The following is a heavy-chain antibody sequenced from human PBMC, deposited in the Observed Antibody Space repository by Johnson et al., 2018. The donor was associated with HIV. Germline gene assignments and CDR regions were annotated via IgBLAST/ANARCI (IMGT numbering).Heavy chain of an antibody. V-gene: IGHV3-23*04. CDR2: ISYSGSST. J-gene: IGHJ3*01. D-gene: IGHD3-22*01. Sequence: VQLVESGGGLVQPGRSLRLSCAASGFTFDDYAMHWVRQAPGKGLEWVSGISYSGSSTYYADSVKGRFTISRDNSRSTVYLHMINLRADDTALYYCAREISRYYYDYAAFDLWGQGTTVTVSS. CDR3: AREISRYYYDYAAFDL. CDR1: GFTFDDYA.